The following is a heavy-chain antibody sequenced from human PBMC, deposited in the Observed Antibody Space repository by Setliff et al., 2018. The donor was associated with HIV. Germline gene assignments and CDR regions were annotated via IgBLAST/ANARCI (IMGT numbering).Heavy chain of an antibody. CDR3: ARVTRSGSGWFWEHYFDS. CDR2: MYYSGGT. Sequence: SETLSLTCNVSGGSISSYYWNWIRQSPGKGLQWISYMYYSGGTTYNPSLKSRVTISVDTSKNQFSLKLSSVTAADTAVYYCARVTRSGSGWFWEHYFDSWGQGSLVTVSS. V-gene: IGHV4-59*01. CDR1: GGSISSYY. J-gene: IGHJ4*02. D-gene: IGHD6-19*01.